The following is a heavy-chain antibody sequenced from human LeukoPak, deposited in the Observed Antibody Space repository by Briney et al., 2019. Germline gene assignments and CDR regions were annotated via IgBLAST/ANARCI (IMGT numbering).Heavy chain of an antibody. V-gene: IGHV4-59*01. CDR1: GGSISSYY. D-gene: IGHD3-10*01. CDR2: IYYSGST. J-gene: IGHJ4*02. Sequence: PSETLSLTRTVSGGSISSYYWSWIRQPPGKGLEWIGYIYYSGSTNYNPSLKSRVTISVDTSKNQFSLKLSSVTAADTAVYYCARGYGSGSYPPDYWGQGTLVTVSS. CDR3: ARGYGSGSYPPDY.